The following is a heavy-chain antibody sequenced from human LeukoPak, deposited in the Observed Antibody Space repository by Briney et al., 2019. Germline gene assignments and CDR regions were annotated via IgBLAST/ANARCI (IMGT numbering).Heavy chain of an antibody. D-gene: IGHD4-17*01. Sequence: GGSLRLSCAASGFTFSSYAMHWVRQAPGKGLEWVAVISYDGSNKYYADSVKGRFTISRDNAMNSVYLQMDSLRDEDTAVYYCGRDRYGDYLVDCWGQGTLVTVSS. J-gene: IGHJ4*02. CDR2: ISYDGSNK. V-gene: IGHV3-30-3*01. CDR3: GRDRYGDYLVDC. CDR1: GFTFSSYA.